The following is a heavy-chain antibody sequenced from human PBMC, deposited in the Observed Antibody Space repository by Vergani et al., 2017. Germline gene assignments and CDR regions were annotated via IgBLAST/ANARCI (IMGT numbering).Heavy chain of an antibody. CDR1: GGSISSSSYY. CDR2: IYYSGST. CDR3: ARGVLELRFVYYYYYMDV. J-gene: IGHJ6*03. V-gene: IGHV4-39*01. D-gene: IGHD1-7*01. Sequence: QLQLQESGPGLVKPSETLSLTCTVSGGSISSSSYYWGWIRQPPGKGLEWIGSIYYSGSTYYNPSLKSRVTISVDTSKNQLSLKLSSVTAADTAVYYCARGVLELRFVYYYYYMDVWGKGTTVTVSS.